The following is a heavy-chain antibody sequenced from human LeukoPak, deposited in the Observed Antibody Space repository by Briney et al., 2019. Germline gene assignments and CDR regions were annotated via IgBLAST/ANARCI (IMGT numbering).Heavy chain of an antibody. Sequence: PSETLSLTCTVSGGSISSYYWSWIRQPPGKGLEWIGYIYYSGSTNYNPSLKSRVTISVDTSKNQFSLKLSSVTAADTAVYYCARDRSPGYYYDSSGPHFDYWGQGTLVTVSS. V-gene: IGHV4-59*01. J-gene: IGHJ4*02. CDR3: ARDRSPGYYYDSSGPHFDY. D-gene: IGHD3-22*01. CDR1: GGSISSYY. CDR2: IYYSGST.